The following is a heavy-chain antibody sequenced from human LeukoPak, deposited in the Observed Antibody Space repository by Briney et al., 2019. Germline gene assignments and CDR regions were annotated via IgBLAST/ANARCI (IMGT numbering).Heavy chain of an antibody. J-gene: IGHJ4*02. CDR3: ARGDSSGYYYERRFDY. Sequence: SETLSLTCAVYGGSFSGYYWSWIRQPPGKGLEWIGEINHSGSTNYNPSLKSRVTISVDTSKNQFSLKLSSVTAADTAVYYCARGDSSGYYYERRFDYWGQGTLVTVSS. D-gene: IGHD3-22*01. V-gene: IGHV4-34*01. CDR2: INHSGST. CDR1: GGSFSGYY.